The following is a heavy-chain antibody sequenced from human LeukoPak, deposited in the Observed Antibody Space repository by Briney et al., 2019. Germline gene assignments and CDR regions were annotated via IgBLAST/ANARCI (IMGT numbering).Heavy chain of an antibody. CDR1: GGSISSYY. Sequence: PSETLSLTCTVSGGSISSYYWSWIRQPPGKGLEWIGYIYYTGSTNYNPSLKSRVTISVDTSNNQFSLKLSSVTAADTAVYYCARHFGDAYRRSFDFWGQGTLVTVSS. J-gene: IGHJ4*02. CDR3: ARHFGDAYRRSFDF. CDR2: IYYTGST. V-gene: IGHV4-59*08. D-gene: IGHD5-24*01.